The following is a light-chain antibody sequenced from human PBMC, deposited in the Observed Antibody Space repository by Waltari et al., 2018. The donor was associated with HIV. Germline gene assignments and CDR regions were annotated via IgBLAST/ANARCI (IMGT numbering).Light chain of an antibody. V-gene: IGLV2-23*01. J-gene: IGLJ2*01. CDR1: SSEVGNYNL. CDR3: GSFANSRTLG. Sequence: QFALTQPAPVSGSPGQLIPIPRTGTSSEVGNYNLVSWYQQHPGKAPKLVFYEGTKRPSCVSNRFSGSKSGNTASLTISGLQAEDEAHYFCGSFANSRTLGFGGGTKVTVL. CDR2: EGT.